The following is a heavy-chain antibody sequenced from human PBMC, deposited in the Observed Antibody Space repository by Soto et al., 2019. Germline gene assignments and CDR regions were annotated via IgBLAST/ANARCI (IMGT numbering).Heavy chain of an antibody. Sequence: QVQLVESGGGVVQPGRSLRLSCAASGFTFSSYAMHWVRQAPGKGLAWVAVISYDGSNKYYADSVKGRFTISRDNSKNTLYLQMNSLRAEDTAVYYCARDRADTPSNGMDVWGQGTTVTVS. D-gene: IGHD5-18*01. CDR3: ARDRADTPSNGMDV. J-gene: IGHJ6*02. V-gene: IGHV3-30-3*01. CDR2: ISYDGSNK. CDR1: GFTFSSYA.